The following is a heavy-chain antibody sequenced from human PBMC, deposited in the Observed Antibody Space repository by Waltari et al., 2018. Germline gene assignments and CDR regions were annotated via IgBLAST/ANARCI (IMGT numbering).Heavy chain of an antibody. CDR1: GFTFSTSG. J-gene: IGHJ6*02. V-gene: IGHV3-33*01. Sequence: QVQLVESGGGVVQPGRSLRPSCAASGFTFSTSGMPWGPQAPGKGLDWVAFIWGDGSHQNYADSVRGRFTISRDNSKDTLYLQMNSLTTDDTAVYYCAADPPNSGFALDVWGQGTTVTVSS. CDR2: IWGDGSHQ. CDR3: AADPPNSGFALDV. D-gene: IGHD1-26*01.